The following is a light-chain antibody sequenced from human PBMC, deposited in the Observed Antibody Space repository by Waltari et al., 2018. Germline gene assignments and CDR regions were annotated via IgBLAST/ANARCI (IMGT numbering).Light chain of an antibody. J-gene: IGKJ1*01. V-gene: IGKV1-8*01. CDR2: AAS. CDR3: QQYHDYPWT. Sequence: LSRRASQGVSTYLAWYQQKPGKAPSLLIHAASTLQTGVPSRFSGSGTGTDFTLTITCLQSADFAIYFCQQYHDYPWTFGQGTKVEI. CDR1: QGVSTY.